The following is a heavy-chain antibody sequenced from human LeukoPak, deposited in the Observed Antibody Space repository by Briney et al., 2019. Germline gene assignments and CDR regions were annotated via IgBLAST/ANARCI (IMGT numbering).Heavy chain of an antibody. CDR1: GGSISSGASD. CDR2: INHSGST. CDR3: ARAARQGFTMIVVPFFYFDL. Sequence: SQTLSLACTVSGGSISSGASDWGWIRQHPKRGLEWVGYINHSGSTYYNPSLGSRVTMSVDTSKNQFSLKLSSVTAADSAVYYCARAARQGFTMIVVPFFYFDLWGRGTLVTASS. V-gene: IGHV4-31*03. D-gene: IGHD3-22*01. J-gene: IGHJ2*01.